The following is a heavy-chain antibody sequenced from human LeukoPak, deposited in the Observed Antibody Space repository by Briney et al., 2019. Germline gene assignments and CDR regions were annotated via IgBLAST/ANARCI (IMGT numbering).Heavy chain of an antibody. Sequence: PSETLSLTCIVSSGFISSYYWSWIRQTPGKGLEWIAFINYSGRIKYNPSLQSRVSISLDTSKNHFSLQLRSVMAADTAVYYCARLVDYDNSGDPDILDIWGQGTIVSIS. CDR2: INYSGRI. CDR1: SGFISSYY. D-gene: IGHD3-22*01. CDR3: ARLVDYDNSGDPDILDI. V-gene: IGHV4-59*01. J-gene: IGHJ3*02.